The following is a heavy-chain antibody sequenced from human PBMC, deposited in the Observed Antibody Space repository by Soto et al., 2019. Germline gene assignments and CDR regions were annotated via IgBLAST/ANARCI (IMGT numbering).Heavy chain of an antibody. J-gene: IGHJ5*02. V-gene: IGHV4-59*08. Sequence: PSETRSLTCTVSGGSISSYYWSWIRQPPGKGLEWIGYIYYSGSTNYNPSLRSRVTISVDTSKNQFSLKLSSVTAADTAVYYCARHWRFGDNNWFDPWGQGTLVTVSS. CDR3: ARHWRFGDNNWFDP. CDR2: IYYSGST. CDR1: GGSISSYY. D-gene: IGHD3-10*01.